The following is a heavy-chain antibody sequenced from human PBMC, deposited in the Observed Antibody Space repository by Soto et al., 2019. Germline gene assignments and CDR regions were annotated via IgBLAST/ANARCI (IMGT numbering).Heavy chain of an antibody. CDR1: GGSISTVSYY. J-gene: IGHJ3*02. CDR3: ARQPGSARRLGAFEI. V-gene: IGHV4-39*01. Sequence: QLQLQESGPGLAKPSETLSLTCSVSGGSISTVSYYWAWIRQPPGKGLEWIGSISYSGSSYYKPTLKSRVSISVDTSKNQFSLKMRPVTAADTARYYCARQPGSARRLGAFEIWGQGTMVTVSA. CDR2: ISYSGSS.